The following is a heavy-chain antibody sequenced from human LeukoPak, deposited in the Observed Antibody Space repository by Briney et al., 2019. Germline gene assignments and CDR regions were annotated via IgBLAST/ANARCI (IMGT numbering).Heavy chain of an antibody. J-gene: IGHJ4*02. CDR2: ISGSGGTT. V-gene: IGHV3-23*01. D-gene: IGHD3-3*01. CDR1: GFTVSSYA. Sequence: GGSLRLSCAASGFTVSSYAMSWVRQAPGKGLEWVSAISGSGGTTYYADSVKGRFTISRDNSKNKLYLQMNRLRAEDTAVYYCAKDPRSYFDFWADWGQETLVIVFS. CDR3: AKDPRSYFDFWAD.